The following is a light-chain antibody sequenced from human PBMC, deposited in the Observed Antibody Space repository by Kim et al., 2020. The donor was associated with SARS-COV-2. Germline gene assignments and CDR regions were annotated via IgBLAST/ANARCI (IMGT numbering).Light chain of an antibody. J-gene: IGKJ4*01. CDR1: KSLSSIN. CDR2: GVA. V-gene: IGKV3-20*01. CDR3: QHYGSSPLT. Sequence: SPGERATLSCRASKSLSSINLAWYQQKPGQAPRLLIYGVATRATGIPDRFSGTGSGTDFTLTISRVEPEDFAVCFCQHYGSSPLTFGGGTKVDIK.